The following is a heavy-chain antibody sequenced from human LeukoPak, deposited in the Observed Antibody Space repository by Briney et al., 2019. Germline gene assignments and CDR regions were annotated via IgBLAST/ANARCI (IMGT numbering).Heavy chain of an antibody. CDR3: ARDGGRSSSSWYVF. CDR1: GLTFSTYS. V-gene: IGHV3-21*01. J-gene: IGHJ4*02. Sequence: KPGGSLRLSCAASGLTFSTYSMNWVRQAPGKGLEWVSSISSSSSNIYYADSLKGRFTISRDNAKNSLYLQMDSLRAEDTAVYYCARDGGRSSSSWYVFWGQGTLVTVSS. D-gene: IGHD6-13*01. CDR2: ISSSSSNI.